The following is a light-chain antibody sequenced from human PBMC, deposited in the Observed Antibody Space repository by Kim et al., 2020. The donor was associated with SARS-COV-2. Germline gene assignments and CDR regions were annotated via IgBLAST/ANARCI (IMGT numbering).Light chain of an antibody. CDR3: AVWDDSLNGRV. CDR2: SND. J-gene: IGLJ3*02. V-gene: IGLV1-44*01. CDR1: NSHIGSNP. Sequence: QSVLVQPPSASGTPGQRVTISCSGINSHIGSNPISWYQQVPGAAPKLLIYSNDQRPSGVPARFSGSKSGASASLAISGLQSEDEADYYCAVWDDSLNGRVFGGGTKLTVL.